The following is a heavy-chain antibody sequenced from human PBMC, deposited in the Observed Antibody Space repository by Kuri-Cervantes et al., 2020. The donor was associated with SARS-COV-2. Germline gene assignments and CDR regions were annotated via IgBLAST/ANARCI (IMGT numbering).Heavy chain of an antibody. CDR2: INPNSGGT. CDR3: ARDRQGGRIRITIFGVASYGMDV. CDR1: GYTFTGYY. Sequence: ASVKVSYKASGYTFTGYYMHWVRQAPGQGLEWMGWINPNSGGTNYAQKFQGWVTMTRDTSISTAYMELSRLRSDDTAVYYCARDRQGGRIRITIFGVASYGMDVWGQGTTVTVSS. J-gene: IGHJ6*02. D-gene: IGHD3-3*01. V-gene: IGHV1-2*04.